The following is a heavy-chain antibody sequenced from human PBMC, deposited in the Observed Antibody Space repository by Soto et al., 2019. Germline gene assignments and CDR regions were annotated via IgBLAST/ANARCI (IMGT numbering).Heavy chain of an antibody. J-gene: IGHJ4*02. CDR2: IYWNDDN. D-gene: IGHD6-19*01. CDR3: AHGSGRLSDY. Sequence: QITLKESGPTLVKPTQTLTLTCTFSGFSLSSTAVGVNWIRQPPGKALEWLALIYWNDDNQYSPSLKSRLTITKDTSKNQVVLTMTNMDPVDTATYYCAHGSGRLSDYWGQGTLVTVSS. V-gene: IGHV2-5*01. CDR1: GFSLSSTAVG.